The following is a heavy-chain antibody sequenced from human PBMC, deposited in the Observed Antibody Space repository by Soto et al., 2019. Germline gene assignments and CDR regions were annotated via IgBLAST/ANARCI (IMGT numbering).Heavy chain of an antibody. CDR3: ARDSGGWHEGYGMDV. Sequence: SVKVSFKASCYTFTSYGISWVRQGPGQGLEWMGWISAYNGNTNYAQKLQGRVTMTTDTSTSTAYMELRSLRSDDTAVYYCARDSGGWHEGYGMDVWGQGTTVTVSS. J-gene: IGHJ6*02. CDR1: CYTFTSYG. D-gene: IGHD2-15*01. CDR2: ISAYNGNT. V-gene: IGHV1-18*01.